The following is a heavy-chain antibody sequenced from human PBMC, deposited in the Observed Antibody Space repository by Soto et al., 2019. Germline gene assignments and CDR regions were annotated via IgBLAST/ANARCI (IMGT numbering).Heavy chain of an antibody. CDR2: IIPIFGTA. Sequence: QVQLVQSGAEVQKPGSSVKVSCKASGGTFSSYAISWVRQAPGQGLEWMGGIIPIFGTAKYAQKFQGRVTINADESTSTAYMELSSLRSEDTAVYYCARGKGNYDILTGYYDIYFDYWGQGTLVTVSS. V-gene: IGHV1-69*01. CDR3: ARGKGNYDILTGYYDIYFDY. CDR1: GGTFSSYA. J-gene: IGHJ4*02. D-gene: IGHD3-9*01.